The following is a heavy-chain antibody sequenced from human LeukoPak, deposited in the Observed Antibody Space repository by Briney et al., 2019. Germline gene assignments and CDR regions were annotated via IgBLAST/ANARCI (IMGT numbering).Heavy chain of an antibody. D-gene: IGHD3-3*01. CDR1: GFTFSSYA. CDR3: AKARNYDFWSGYLDY. Sequence: GGSLRLSCAASGFTFSSYAMSWVRQAPGKGLEWVSAISGSGGSTYYADSVKGRFTISRDNSKNTLYLQMNSLRAEDTAVYYCAKARNYDFWSGYLDYWGQGTLVTVSS. J-gene: IGHJ4*02. V-gene: IGHV3-23*01. CDR2: ISGSGGST.